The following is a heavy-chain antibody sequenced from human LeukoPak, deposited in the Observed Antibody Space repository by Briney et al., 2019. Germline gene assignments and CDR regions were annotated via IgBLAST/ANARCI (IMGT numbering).Heavy chain of an antibody. J-gene: IGHJ4*02. Sequence: PSETLSLTCAVYGRSFSGYYWSWIRQPPGKGLEWIGEINHSGSTNYNPSLKSRVTISVDTTKNQFSLKLSSVTAADTAVYYCARATARPLDYWGQGTLVTVSS. CDR2: INHSGST. D-gene: IGHD2-21*02. CDR1: GRSFSGYY. CDR3: ARATARPLDY. V-gene: IGHV4-34*01.